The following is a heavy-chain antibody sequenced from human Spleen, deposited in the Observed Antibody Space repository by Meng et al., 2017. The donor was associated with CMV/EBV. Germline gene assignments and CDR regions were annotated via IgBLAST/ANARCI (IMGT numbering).Heavy chain of an antibody. J-gene: IGHJ4*02. D-gene: IGHD5-24*01. Sequence: GESLKISCAASGFPFVAFEMNWVRQAPGKGLEWVSYISSTGNTIYYADSVKGRFTISRDTAKNSLYLQMNSLSAEDTAVYYCARGSGGVLMAEFDYWGQGTVVTVSS. CDR2: ISSTGNTI. CDR3: ARGSGGVLMAEFDY. CDR1: GFPFVAFE. V-gene: IGHV3-48*03.